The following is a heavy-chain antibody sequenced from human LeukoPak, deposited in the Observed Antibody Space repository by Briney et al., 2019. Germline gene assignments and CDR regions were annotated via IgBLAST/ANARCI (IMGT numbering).Heavy chain of an antibody. D-gene: IGHD6-19*01. CDR2: INSDGSWT. J-gene: IGHJ4*02. Sequence: GGSLRLSCAASGNYWMHWVRQAPGKGLVWVSHINSDGSWTSYADSVKGRFTISRDNAKNSLYLQMNSLRAEDTAVYYCAREEAVVGTLGGFDYWGQGTLVTVSS. V-gene: IGHV3-74*01. CDR3: AREEAVVGTLGGFDY. CDR1: GNYW.